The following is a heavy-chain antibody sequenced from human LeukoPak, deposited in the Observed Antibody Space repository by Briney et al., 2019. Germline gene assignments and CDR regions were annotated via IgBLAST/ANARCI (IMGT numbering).Heavy chain of an antibody. D-gene: IGHD3-10*01. CDR3: ASCSSLLWFGESLDY. V-gene: IGHV3-30-3*01. CDR2: ISYDGSNK. Sequence: PGRSLRLSCAASGFTFSSYAMHWVRQAPGKGLEWVAVISYDGSNKYYADSVKGRFTISRDNPKNTLYLQMNSLRAEDTAVYYCASCSSLLWFGESLDYWGQGTLVTVSS. J-gene: IGHJ4*02. CDR1: GFTFSSYA.